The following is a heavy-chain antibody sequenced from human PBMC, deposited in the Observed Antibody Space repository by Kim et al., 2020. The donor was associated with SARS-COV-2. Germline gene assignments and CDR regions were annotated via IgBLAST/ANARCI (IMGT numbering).Heavy chain of an antibody. CDR3: ASLPVAGSSGYYPIDY. CDR2: ISSSASTI. Sequence: GGSLRLSCAASGITFSWYSMNWVRQAPGKGLEWLSYISSSASTIYYADSVKGRFTISRDNAKNSLYLQMNSLRDEDTAVYYCASLPVAGSSGYYPIDYWGQGTLVTVSS. J-gene: IGHJ4*02. V-gene: IGHV3-48*02. D-gene: IGHD3-22*01. CDR1: GITFSWYS.